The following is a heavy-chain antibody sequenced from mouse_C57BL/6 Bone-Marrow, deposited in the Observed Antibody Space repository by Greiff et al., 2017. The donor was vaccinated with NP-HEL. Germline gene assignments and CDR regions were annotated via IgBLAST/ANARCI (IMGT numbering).Heavy chain of an antibody. Sequence: VQLKQSGPGLVKPSQSLSLTCSVTGYSITSGYYWNWIRQFPGNKLEWMGYISYDGSNNYNPSLKNRISITRDTSKNQFFLKLNSVTTEDTATYYCARDLGRRYFDVWGTGTTVTVSS. CDR1: GYSITSGYY. V-gene: IGHV3-6*01. J-gene: IGHJ1*03. CDR2: ISYDGSN. D-gene: IGHD4-1*01. CDR3: ARDLGRRYFDV.